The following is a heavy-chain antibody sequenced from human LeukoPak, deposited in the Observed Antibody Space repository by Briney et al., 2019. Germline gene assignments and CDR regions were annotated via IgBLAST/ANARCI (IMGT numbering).Heavy chain of an antibody. D-gene: IGHD3-22*01. CDR3: VRESEYYFDHSASFDY. Sequence: GGSLRLSCAASGFTFTAYLIHWVRQAPGTGLEGVAVMSSDGNAMFYADSVKGRFTIPRDNSKNTLYLQMNSLRAEDTAVYYCVRESEYYFDHSASFDYWGQGTLVTVSS. CDR2: MSSDGNAM. CDR1: GFTFTAYL. V-gene: IGHV3-30-3*01. J-gene: IGHJ4*02.